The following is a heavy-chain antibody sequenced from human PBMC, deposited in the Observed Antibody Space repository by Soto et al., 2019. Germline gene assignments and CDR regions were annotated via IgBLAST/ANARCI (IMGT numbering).Heavy chain of an antibody. V-gene: IGHV1-69*01. CDR1: GGTFSSYA. D-gene: IGHD3-3*01. J-gene: IGHJ6*02. CDR3: ARGTLRTFGVVIISYYGMDV. CDR2: IIPIFGTA. Sequence: QVQLVQSGAEVKKPGSSVKVSCKASGGTFSSYAISWVRQAPGHGLEWMGGIIPIFGTANYAQKFQGRVTITADESTSTAYMELSSLRSEDTAVYYCARGTLRTFGVVIISYYGMDVWGQGTTVTVSS.